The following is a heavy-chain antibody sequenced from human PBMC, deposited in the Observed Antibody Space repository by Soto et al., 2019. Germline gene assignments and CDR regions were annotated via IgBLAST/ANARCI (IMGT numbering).Heavy chain of an antibody. J-gene: IGHJ4*02. CDR3: AKDRSGRFSSKLWDY. D-gene: IGHD1-26*01. V-gene: IGHV3-23*04. CDR1: GFTFSSYS. Sequence: EVQLVESGGGLVKPGGSLRLSCAASGFTFSSYSMNWVRQAPGKGLEWVSSISSSGGSTYYADSVKGRFTISRDNSKNTLYLQMNSLRAEDTAVYYCAKDRSGRFSSKLWDYWGQGTLVTVSS. CDR2: ISSSGGST.